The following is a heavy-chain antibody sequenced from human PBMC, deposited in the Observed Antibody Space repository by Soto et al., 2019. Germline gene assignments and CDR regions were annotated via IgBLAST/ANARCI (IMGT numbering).Heavy chain of an antibody. CDR2: IKQDGTEK. CDR3: ASRYLEYCFSSACYEPYDY. V-gene: IGHV3-7*05. CDR1: GFIFRSFW. J-gene: IGHJ4*02. Sequence: GRSLRLSCAASGFIFRSFWMSWVRQAPGKGLEWVANIKQDGTEKNYLDSVKGRFTISRDNAKNSLYLQMNSLRAEDTAVYYCASRYLEYCFSSACYEPYDYWGQGALVTVSS. D-gene: IGHD2-2*01.